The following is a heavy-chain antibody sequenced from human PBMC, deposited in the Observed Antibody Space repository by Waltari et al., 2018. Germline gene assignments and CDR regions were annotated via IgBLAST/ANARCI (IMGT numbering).Heavy chain of an antibody. CDR3: ARIYYGDYVVY. D-gene: IGHD4-17*01. Sequence: EVQLVESGGGLVQPGGSLRLSGAASGFTFSSYWMSWVRQAPGKGLEWVANIKQDGSEKYYVDSVKGRFTISRDNAKNSLYLQMNSLRAEDTAVYYCARIYYGDYVVYWGQGTLVTVSS. J-gene: IGHJ4*02. CDR1: GFTFSSYW. CDR2: IKQDGSEK. V-gene: IGHV3-7*03.